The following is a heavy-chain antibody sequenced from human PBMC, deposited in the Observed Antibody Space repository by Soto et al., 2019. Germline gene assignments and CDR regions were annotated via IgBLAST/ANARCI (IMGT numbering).Heavy chain of an antibody. CDR2: IDWDDDK. J-gene: IGHJ6*02. CDR1: GFSLSTSGMC. D-gene: IGHD6-19*01. Sequence: SGPTLVNPTQTLTLTCTFSGFSLSTSGMCVSWIRQPPGKALEWLALIDWDDDKYYSTSLKTRRTISKDTSKNQVVLTMTNMDPVDTATYYCAREIAVADQYDYYHHGMDVCGQGTTVTVSS. V-gene: IGHV2-70*01. CDR3: AREIAVADQYDYYHHGMDV.